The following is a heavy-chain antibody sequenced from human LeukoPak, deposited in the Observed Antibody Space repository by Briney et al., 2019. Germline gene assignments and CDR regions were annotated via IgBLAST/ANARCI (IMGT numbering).Heavy chain of an antibody. Sequence: GGSLRLSCAASGFTFSTYAMHWVRQAPGKGLEWVAVIRNDGTNKNYVDSVKGRFTISRDNSKNTLFLQMDSLKPEDTAIYYCAKSWSGYYYYYMDVWGKGTTVTVSS. CDR3: AKSWSGYYYYYMDV. D-gene: IGHD3-3*01. V-gene: IGHV3-30*02. J-gene: IGHJ6*03. CDR1: GFTFSTYA. CDR2: IRNDGTNK.